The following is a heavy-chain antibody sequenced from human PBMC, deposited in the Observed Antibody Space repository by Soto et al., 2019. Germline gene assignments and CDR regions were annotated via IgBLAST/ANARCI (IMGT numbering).Heavy chain of an antibody. Sequence: PSETLSLTCTVSGGSVSSGSYYWSWIRQPPGKGLEWIGYIYYSGRTNYNPSRKSRVTISVDTSKNRFSLKLSSVTAADTAVYYCAREKQMATSFDYLGQGTLVTVSS. D-gene: IGHD5-12*01. J-gene: IGHJ4*02. CDR1: GGSVSSGSYY. V-gene: IGHV4-61*01. CDR3: AREKQMATSFDY. CDR2: IYYSGRT.